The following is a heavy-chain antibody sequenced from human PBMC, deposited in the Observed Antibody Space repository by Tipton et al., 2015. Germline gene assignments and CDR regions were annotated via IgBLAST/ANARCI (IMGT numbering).Heavy chain of an antibody. J-gene: IGHJ4*02. CDR2: INRDGGEQ. Sequence: GSLRLSCAASGFTFSTYWMSWVRQAPGKGLEWVANINRDGGEQSYVDSVKGRFTISRDNAKNSLYLQMNSLRAEDTAVYYCASHYYDSGPYFYSYFDFWGQGTLVTVSS. CDR3: ASHYYDSGPYFYSYFDF. CDR1: GFTFSTYW. V-gene: IGHV3-7*01. D-gene: IGHD3-22*01.